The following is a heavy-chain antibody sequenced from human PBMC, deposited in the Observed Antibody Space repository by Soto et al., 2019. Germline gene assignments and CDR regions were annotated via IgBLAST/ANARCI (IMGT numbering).Heavy chain of an antibody. D-gene: IGHD6-19*01. J-gene: IGHJ5*02. Sequence: QVQLQESGPGLVKPSETLSLTCTVSGGSISSYYWSWIRQPPGKGLEWIGYIYYSGSTNYNPSLKSRVTISVDTSKNQFSLKLSSVTAADTAVSYCARDRGSGCPLAWFDPWGQGTLVTVSS. CDR2: IYYSGST. V-gene: IGHV4-59*01. CDR3: ARDRGSGCPLAWFDP. CDR1: GGSISSYY.